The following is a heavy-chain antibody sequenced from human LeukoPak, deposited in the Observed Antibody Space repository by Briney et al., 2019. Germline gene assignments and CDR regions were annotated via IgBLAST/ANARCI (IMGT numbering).Heavy chain of an antibody. CDR2: FCYSGSA. CDR3: ARGYSSNWYLDT. J-gene: IGHJ4*02. D-gene: IGHD6-13*01. CDR1: GGSISGYC. Sequence: PSETLSLTCTVSGGSISGYCWSWIRQSPGSRLEWIGYFCYSGSANSSPNYNPSLKSRVTMSVDTSKNHFSLNLSSVIAADTAMYHCARGYSSNWYLDTWGQGTLVTVSS. V-gene: IGHV4-59*01.